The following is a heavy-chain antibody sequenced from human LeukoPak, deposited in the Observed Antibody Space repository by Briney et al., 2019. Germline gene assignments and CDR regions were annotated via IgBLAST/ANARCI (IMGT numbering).Heavy chain of an antibody. CDR1: GGSFSGYY. J-gene: IGHJ4*02. CDR2: INHSGST. CDR3: ARVTITIFGVTYDY. D-gene: IGHD3-3*01. V-gene: IGHV4-34*01. Sequence: TSETLSLTCAVYGGSFSGYYWSWIRQPPGKGLEWIGEINHSGSTNYNPSLKSRVTISVDTSKNQFSLKLSSVTAADTAVYYCARVTITIFGVTYDYWGQGTLVTVSS.